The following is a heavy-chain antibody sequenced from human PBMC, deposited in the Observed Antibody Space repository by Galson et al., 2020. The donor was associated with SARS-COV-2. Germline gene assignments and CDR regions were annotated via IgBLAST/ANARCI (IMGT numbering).Heavy chain of an antibody. CDR2: IYYSGST. CDR1: GGSISSYY. V-gene: IGHV4-59*01. CDR3: ARARGWTADALDY. Sequence: ASETLSLTCTVSGGSISSYYWSWIRQPPGTALEWIGYIYYSGSTHYNPSLKSRVTISVDTSKNQFSLNLTSVTAAHTAVDYCARARGWTADALDYWGPGTLVTVSS. D-gene: IGHD6-25*01. J-gene: IGHJ4*02.